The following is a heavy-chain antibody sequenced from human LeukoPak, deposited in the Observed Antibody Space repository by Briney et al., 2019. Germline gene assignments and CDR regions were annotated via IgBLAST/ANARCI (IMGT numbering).Heavy chain of an antibody. J-gene: IGHJ4*02. D-gene: IGHD6-13*01. CDR1: GFTFSRYW. Sequence: GGSLRLSCAASGFTFSRYWMNWVRQAPGKGLEWVANIKPDGSQKYYVDSVKGRFTISRDNAKNSLYLQMNSLRAEDTAVYYCARDHDSSSCPYFDYWGQGTLVTVSS. CDR3: ARDHDSSSCPYFDY. CDR2: IKPDGSQK. V-gene: IGHV3-7*01.